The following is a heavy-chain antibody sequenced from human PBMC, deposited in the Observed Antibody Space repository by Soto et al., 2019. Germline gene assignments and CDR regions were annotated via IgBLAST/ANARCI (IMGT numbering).Heavy chain of an antibody. D-gene: IGHD3-16*01. CDR3: TRGTLEVSWGLGAFDI. CDR2: IRSKAYGGTT. V-gene: IGHV3-49*03. J-gene: IGHJ3*02. CDR1: GFTFGDYA. Sequence: EVQLVESGGGLVQPGRSLRLSCTASGFTFGDYAMSWFRQAPGKGLEWVGFIRSKAYGGTTEYAASVKGRFTISRDDSKSIAYLQMNSLKTEDTAVYYCTRGTLEVSWGLGAFDIWGQGTMVTVSS.